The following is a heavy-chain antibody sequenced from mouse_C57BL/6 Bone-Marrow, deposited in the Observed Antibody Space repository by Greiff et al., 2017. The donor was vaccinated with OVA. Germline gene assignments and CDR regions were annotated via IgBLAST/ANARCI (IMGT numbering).Heavy chain of an antibody. CDR3: ARDGSRILFDY. V-gene: IGHV5-17*01. J-gene: IGHJ2*01. CDR1: GFTFSDYG. CDR2: ISSGSSTI. D-gene: IGHD1-1*01. Sequence: EVKLVESGGGLVKPGGSLKLSCAASGFTFSDYGMHWVRQAPEKGLEWVAYISSGSSTIYYADTVKGRFNISRDNAKNNLCLQMTSLRSEDTAMYYCARDGSRILFDYWGQGTTLTVSS.